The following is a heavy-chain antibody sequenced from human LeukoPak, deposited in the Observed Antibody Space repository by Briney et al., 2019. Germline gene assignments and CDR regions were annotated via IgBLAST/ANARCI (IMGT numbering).Heavy chain of an antibody. Sequence: PSETLSLTCTVSGGSISSYYWSWIQQPPGKGLEWIGYIYYSGSTNYNPSLKSRVTISVDTSKNQFSLKLSSVTAADTAVYYCARVRIGFDYWGQGTLVTVSS. V-gene: IGHV4-59*01. CDR1: GGSISSYY. J-gene: IGHJ4*02. D-gene: IGHD2-15*01. CDR3: ARVRIGFDY. CDR2: IYYSGST.